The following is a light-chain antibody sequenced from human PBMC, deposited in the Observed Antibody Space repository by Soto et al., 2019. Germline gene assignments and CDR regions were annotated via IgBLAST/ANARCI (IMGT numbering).Light chain of an antibody. V-gene: IGKV3-11*01. J-gene: IGKJ5*01. Sequence: EIVMTQSPATLSVSPGERATLSCRASQSVSSYLAWYQQKPGQAPRLLIYDASNRATGIPARFSGSGSGTDFTLTISSLEPKDFAVYYCQQRSNWPPITFGQGTRLEI. CDR2: DAS. CDR1: QSVSSY. CDR3: QQRSNWPPIT.